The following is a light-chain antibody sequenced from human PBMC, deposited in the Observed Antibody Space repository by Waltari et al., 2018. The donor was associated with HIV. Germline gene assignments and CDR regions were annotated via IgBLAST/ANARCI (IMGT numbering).Light chain of an antibody. CDR2: RNK. J-gene: IGLJ2*01. V-gene: IGLV1-47*01. CDR1: SSNIGSYY. CDR3: ATWDDSLSGVV. Sequence: QSVLTQPPSASGTPGQRVAISCPGSSSNIGSYYVYWYQPLPGTTPKLLIFRNKQRPSGVPDRFSGSNSGTSASLVISGLRSEDEADYYCATWDDSLSGVVFGGGTRLTVL.